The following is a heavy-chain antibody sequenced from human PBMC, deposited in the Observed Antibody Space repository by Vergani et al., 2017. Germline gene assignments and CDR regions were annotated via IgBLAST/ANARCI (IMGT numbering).Heavy chain of an antibody. CDR3: ARGLWDCTHIRCSPPSY. D-gene: IGHD2-8*01. J-gene: IGHJ4*02. V-gene: IGHV3-30*02. Sequence: VLLVVSGGGLVQPGGSLRLLCGACGFPHSDFGMHWVRQITGEGLGCVAFIRSDKNRQFYGDPVKVRFTISRDNAKKSVYLQMNSLRAEDTAMYFCARGLWDCTHIRCSPPSYWGQGTQVTVSS. CDR1: GFPHSDFG. CDR2: IRSDKNRQ.